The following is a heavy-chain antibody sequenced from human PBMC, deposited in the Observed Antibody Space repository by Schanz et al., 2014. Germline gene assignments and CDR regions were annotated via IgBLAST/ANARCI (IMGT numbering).Heavy chain of an antibody. CDR1: GDSIRSYY. CDR3: AGMATVTYFDF. J-gene: IGHJ4*02. CDR2: IYYSGAT. Sequence: QVQLQESGPGLVKPSETLSLTCNVSGDSIRSYYWSWIRQPPGKGLEWIGYIYYSGATNYNPSLKSRVTLSVDTSKNQLSLKLTSVNAADTAVYYCAGMATVTYFDFWGQGALVTVSS. V-gene: IGHV4-59*01. D-gene: IGHD4-17*01.